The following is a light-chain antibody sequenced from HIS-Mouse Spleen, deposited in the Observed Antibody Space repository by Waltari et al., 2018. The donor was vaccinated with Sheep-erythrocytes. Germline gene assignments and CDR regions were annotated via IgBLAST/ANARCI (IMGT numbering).Light chain of an antibody. CDR1: KLGDKY. V-gene: IGLV3-1*01. J-gene: IGLJ2*01. CDR2: QDS. Sequence: SYELTQPPSVSVSPGQPASITCSGDKLGDKYACWYQQKPGQSPVLVIYQDSKRPSGIPGRFSGSNAGNTATLTISGTQAMDEADYYCQAWDGSTAWNVVFGGGTKLTVL. CDR3: QAWDGSTAWNVV.